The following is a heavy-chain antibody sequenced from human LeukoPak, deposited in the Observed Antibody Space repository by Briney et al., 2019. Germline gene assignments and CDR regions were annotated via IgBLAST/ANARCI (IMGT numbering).Heavy chain of an antibody. CDR1: GFTFSSYG. Sequence: GGSLRLSCAASGFTFSSYGMHWVRQAPGKGLEWVAIIWYDGSNEYYADSVKGRFTISRDNSKNTLYLQMNSLRAADTAAYYCARDRANYYDSSGYNDYWGQGTLVTVSS. D-gene: IGHD3-22*01. V-gene: IGHV3-33*01. J-gene: IGHJ4*02. CDR2: IWYDGSNE. CDR3: ARDRANYYDSSGYNDY.